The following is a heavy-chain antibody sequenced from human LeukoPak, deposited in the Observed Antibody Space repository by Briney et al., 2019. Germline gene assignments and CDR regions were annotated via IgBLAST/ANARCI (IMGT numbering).Heavy chain of an antibody. V-gene: IGHV1-8*01. CDR2: MNPNSGNT. CDR3: ARGAYCTNGVCYTPHYYYYYGMDV. Sequence: ASVKVSCRASGYTFSSYVINWVRQATGQGLEWMGWMNPNSGNTGYAQKFQGRVTMTRNTSISTAYMELSSLRSEDTAAYYCARGAYCTNGVCYTPHYYYYYGMDVWGQGTTVTVSS. J-gene: IGHJ6*02. CDR1: GYTFSSYV. D-gene: IGHD2-8*01.